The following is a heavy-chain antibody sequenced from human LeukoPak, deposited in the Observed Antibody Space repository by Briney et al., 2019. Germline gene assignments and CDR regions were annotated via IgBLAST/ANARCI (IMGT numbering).Heavy chain of an antibody. CDR1: GGSISSSSYY. CDR3: ARAWDGDCGGDCYTPNFDY. V-gene: IGHV4-39*07. D-gene: IGHD2-21*02. Sequence: SETLSLTCTVSGGSISSSSYYWGWIRQPPGKGLEWIGSIYYSGSTYYNPSLKSRVTISVDTSKNQFSLKLSSVTAADTAVYYCARAWDGDCGGDCYTPNFDYWGQGTLVTVSS. J-gene: IGHJ4*02. CDR2: IYYSGST.